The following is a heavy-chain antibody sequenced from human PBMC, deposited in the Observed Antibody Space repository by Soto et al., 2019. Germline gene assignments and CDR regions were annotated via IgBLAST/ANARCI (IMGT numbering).Heavy chain of an antibody. D-gene: IGHD2-2*01. J-gene: IGHJ3*02. V-gene: IGHV4-34*01. CDR2: INHSGST. CDR1: GGSFSGFY. CDR3: ARGARVVEVVPTAHRDVFDI. Sequence: QVQLQQWGAGLLKPSETLSLTCAVYGGSFSGFYWNCIRQPPGKGLEWIGEINHSGSTNYNPSLESRVTISVDTSKNQFSLKLSSVTAADTAVYYCARGARVVEVVPTAHRDVFDIWGQGTMVTVSS.